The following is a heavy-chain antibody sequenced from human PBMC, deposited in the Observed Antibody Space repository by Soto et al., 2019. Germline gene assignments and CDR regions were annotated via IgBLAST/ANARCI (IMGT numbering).Heavy chain of an antibody. CDR3: GRGGYTFGPGAVRGAFDI. CDR1: GGTFGSNA. D-gene: IGHD3-16*01. J-gene: IGHJ3*02. Sequence: QVQLVQSETEVRKPGSSVKVSCRASGGTFGSNAISWVRQAPGQGLEWMGNIIPIFGTTKNAQNFQGRVTNTADESRNTAYMERGSLRSEDTAIYFWGRGGYTFGPGAVRGAFDIWGQGTLVTVSS. V-gene: IGHV1-69*15. CDR2: IIPIFGTT.